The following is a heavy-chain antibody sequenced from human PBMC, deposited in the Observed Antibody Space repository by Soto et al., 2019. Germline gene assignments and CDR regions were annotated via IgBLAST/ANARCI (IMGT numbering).Heavy chain of an antibody. CDR1: GLTFSHAW. Sequence: EVQLVESGGGLVKPGGSLRLSCAASGLTFSHAWMNWVRQAPGKGLEWVGRIKSKTDGGTTDYAAPVKGRFTISRDDSKNTRYVQMNSLKTEDTAVYYCTTASQDYYYYGLDVWGQGTTVTVSS. V-gene: IGHV3-15*07. CDR2: IKSKTDGGTT. J-gene: IGHJ6*02. CDR3: TTASQDYYYYGLDV.